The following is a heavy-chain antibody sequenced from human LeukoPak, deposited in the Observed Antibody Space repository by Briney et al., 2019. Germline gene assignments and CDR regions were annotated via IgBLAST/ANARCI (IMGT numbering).Heavy chain of an antibody. Sequence: SETLSLTCTVSGGSISSGGYSWSWIRQPPGKGLEWIGYIYHSGSTYYNPSLKSRVTISVDRSKNQFSLKLSSVTAADTAVYYCASDHYYGSGSLGYWGQETLVTVSS. CDR1: GGSISSGGYS. CDR2: IYHSGST. D-gene: IGHD3-10*01. CDR3: ASDHYYGSGSLGY. J-gene: IGHJ4*02. V-gene: IGHV4-30-2*01.